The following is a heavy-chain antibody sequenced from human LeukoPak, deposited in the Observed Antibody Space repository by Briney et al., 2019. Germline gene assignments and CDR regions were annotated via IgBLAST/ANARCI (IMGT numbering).Heavy chain of an antibody. J-gene: IGHJ2*01. CDR2: INPNSGGT. V-gene: IGHV1-2*02. Sequence: ASVKVSCKASGYTFTGYYMHWVQQAPGQGLEWMGWINPNSGGTNYAQKFQGRVTMTRDTSISTAYMELRRLRSDDTAVYYCASGYYDSSGYFFGASDWYFDLWGRGTLVTVSS. D-gene: IGHD3-22*01. CDR3: ASGYYDSSGYFFGASDWYFDL. CDR1: GYTFTGYY.